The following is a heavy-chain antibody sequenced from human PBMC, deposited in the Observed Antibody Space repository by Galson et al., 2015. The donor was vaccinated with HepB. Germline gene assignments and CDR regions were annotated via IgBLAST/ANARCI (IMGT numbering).Heavy chain of an antibody. CDR1: GFTFSGSA. V-gene: IGHV3-73*01. CDR2: IRSTASNYAT. D-gene: IGHD6-13*01. CDR3: TRRGDLSGYSSS. Sequence: SLRLSCAASGFTFSGSAIHWVRQTSGKGLEWVGRIRSTASNYATAYAASLKGRFTISRDDSKNTAYLHMKSLKTEDTAVYYCTRRGDLSGYSSSWGQGTLVTVSA. J-gene: IGHJ4*02.